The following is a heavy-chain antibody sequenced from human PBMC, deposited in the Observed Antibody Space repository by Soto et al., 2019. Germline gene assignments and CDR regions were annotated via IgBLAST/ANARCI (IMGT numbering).Heavy chain of an antibody. V-gene: IGHV4-39*01. D-gene: IGHD2-15*01. CDR3: GRVGEAATRHTDFDS. J-gene: IGHJ5*01. Sequence: PSETLSLTCAASGVSIHNSHSFWAWIRQPPGKGLEFIGSVYYSGGANYNPSLKSRVTISVDTSKNQLSLRVNSVTAADTAVYYCGRVGEAATRHTDFDSWGQGTLVTVSS. CDR2: VYYSGGA. CDR1: GVSIHNSHSF.